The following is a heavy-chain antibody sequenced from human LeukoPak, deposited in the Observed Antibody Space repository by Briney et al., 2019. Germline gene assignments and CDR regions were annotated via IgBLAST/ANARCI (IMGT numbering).Heavy chain of an antibody. V-gene: IGHV4-38-2*01. CDR1: GYSISSGYY. CDR2: IYHSGST. Sequence: NPSETLSLTCAVSGYSISSGYYWGWIRQPPGKGLEWIGSIYHSGSTYYNPSLKSRVTISVDTFKNQFSLKLSSVTAADTAVYYCARAYCGGDCYVDYWGQGTLVTVSS. CDR3: ARAYCGGDCYVDY. D-gene: IGHD2-21*01. J-gene: IGHJ4*02.